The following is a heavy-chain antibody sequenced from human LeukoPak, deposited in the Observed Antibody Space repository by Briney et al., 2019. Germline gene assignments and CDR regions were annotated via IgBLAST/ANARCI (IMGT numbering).Heavy chain of an antibody. Sequence: ASVKVSCKASGYTFSSYGISWGRQAPEQGLEWMGWISAYNGNTNYAQKLRGRVTMTTDTSTSTAYMELRSLRSDDTAVYYCARDNLLNYYYVMDVWGQGTTVTVSS. CDR1: GYTFSSYG. CDR3: ARDNLLNYYYVMDV. D-gene: IGHD1-14*01. CDR2: ISAYNGNT. J-gene: IGHJ6*02. V-gene: IGHV1-18*01.